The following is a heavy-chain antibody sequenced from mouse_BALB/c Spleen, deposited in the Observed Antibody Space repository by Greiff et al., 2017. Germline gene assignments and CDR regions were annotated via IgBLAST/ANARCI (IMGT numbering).Heavy chain of an antibody. D-gene: IGHD1-1*01. J-gene: IGHJ2*01. CDR1: GYSFTGYY. CDR3: AGGSITTGFDY. Sequence: LVKPGASVKISCKASGYSFTGYYMHWVKQSHGKSLEWIGYISCYNGATSYNQKFKGKATFTVDTSSSTAYMQFNSLTSEDSAVYYCAGGSITTGFDYWGQGTTLTVSS. CDR2: ISCYNGAT. V-gene: IGHV1S34*01.